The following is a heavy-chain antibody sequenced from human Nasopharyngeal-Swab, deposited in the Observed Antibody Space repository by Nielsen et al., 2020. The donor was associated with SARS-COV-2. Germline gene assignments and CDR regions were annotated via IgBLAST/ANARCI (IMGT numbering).Heavy chain of an antibody. D-gene: IGHD5-18*01. J-gene: IGHJ4*02. Sequence: GGSLRLSCAASGFTFDDYTMHWVRQAPGKGLEWVSGINWNSGRKGYADSVKGRFTVSRDNAKDSLYLQMNSLRAEDTALYYCAKARRTDTYGFESFDYWGQGTLVTVSS. V-gene: IGHV3-9*01. CDR1: GFTFDDYT. CDR3: AKARRTDTYGFESFDY. CDR2: INWNSGRK.